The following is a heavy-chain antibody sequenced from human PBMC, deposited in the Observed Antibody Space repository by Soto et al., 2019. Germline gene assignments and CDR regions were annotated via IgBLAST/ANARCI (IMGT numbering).Heavy chain of an antibody. D-gene: IGHD3-10*01. CDR2: IWYDGSNK. Sequence: QVQLVESGGGVVQPGRSLRLSCAASGFSFSRYGMHWVRQAPGKGLEWVAVIWYDGSNKYYAESVKGRFTISRDNPKNTLYLQMNSLRPEDTAVYYCTRANYGSGSNYYYGLDVWGQGTTVTVTS. J-gene: IGHJ6*02. CDR3: TRANYGSGSNYYYGLDV. CDR1: GFSFSRYG. V-gene: IGHV3-33*01.